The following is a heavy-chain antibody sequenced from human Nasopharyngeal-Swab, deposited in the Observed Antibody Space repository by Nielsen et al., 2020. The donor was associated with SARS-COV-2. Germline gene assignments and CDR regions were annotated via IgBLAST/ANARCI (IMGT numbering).Heavy chain of an antibody. V-gene: IGHV1-24*01. Sequence: VKVSCKVSGYTLTELSMHWVRQAPGKGLEWMGGFDPEDGETIYAQKFQGRVTMTEDTSTDTAYMELSSLRSEDTAVYYCATSPPMVVAGIWFDPWGQGTLVTVSS. D-gene: IGHD2-15*01. CDR3: ATSPPMVVAGIWFDP. J-gene: IGHJ5*02. CDR2: FDPEDGET. CDR1: GYTLTELS.